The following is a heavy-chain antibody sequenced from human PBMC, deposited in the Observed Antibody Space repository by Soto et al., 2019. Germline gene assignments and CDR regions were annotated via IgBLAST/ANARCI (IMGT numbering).Heavy chain of an antibody. CDR2: IKQDGSEK. Sequence: GGSLRLSCAASGFTFSSYWMSWVRQAPGKGLEWVANIKQDGSEKYYMDSEKGRFTISRDNAKNSLYLQMYSLRAEDTSVYYCAVDFWDESSGYYYDYWGQGTLVTVSS. CDR3: AVDFWDESSGYYYDY. CDR1: GFTFSSYW. V-gene: IGHV3-7*01. J-gene: IGHJ4*02. D-gene: IGHD3-22*01.